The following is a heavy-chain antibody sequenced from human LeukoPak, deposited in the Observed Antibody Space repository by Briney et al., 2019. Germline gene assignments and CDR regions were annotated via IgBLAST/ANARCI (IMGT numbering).Heavy chain of an antibody. V-gene: IGHV4-39*01. CDR1: GGSISSSSYY. CDR2: MYYSGST. CDR3: ARRGSGWNT. D-gene: IGHD6-19*01. J-gene: IGHJ5*02. Sequence: SETLPLTCTVSGGSISSSSYYWGWIRQPPGQGLEWIGSMYYSGSTYYNPSLKSRVTISVDSSKKHFSLKLSSVTAADTAVYYCARRGSGWNTWGQGSLVTVSS.